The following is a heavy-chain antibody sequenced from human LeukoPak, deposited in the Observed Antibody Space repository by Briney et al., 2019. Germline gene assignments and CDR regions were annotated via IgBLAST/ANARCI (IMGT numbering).Heavy chain of an antibody. V-gene: IGHV3-64*01. Sequence: QPGGSLRLSCAASGFTFSGYAMHWVRQAPGKGLEYVSVISSNGGSTYYANSVKGRFTISRDNSKNTLYLQVGSLRAEDMAVYYCARAFEAGSYFDYWGQGTLVTVSS. CDR3: ARAFEAGSYFDY. J-gene: IGHJ4*02. CDR1: GFTFSGYA. CDR2: ISSNGGST. D-gene: IGHD1-26*01.